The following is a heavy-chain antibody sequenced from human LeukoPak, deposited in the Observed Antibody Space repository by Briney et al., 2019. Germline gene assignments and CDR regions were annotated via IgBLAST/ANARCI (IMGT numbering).Heavy chain of an antibody. CDR3: ARNRYSSSWYLRERYYFDY. D-gene: IGHD6-13*01. CDR2: INHSGST. J-gene: IGHJ4*02. V-gene: IGHV4-34*01. CDR1: GGSFSGYY. Sequence: PSETLSLTCAVYGGSFSGYYWSWIRQPPGKGLEWIGEINHSGSTNYNPSLKSRVTISVDTSKNQFSLKLSSVTAADTAVYYCARNRYSSSWYLRERYYFDYWGQGTLVTVSS.